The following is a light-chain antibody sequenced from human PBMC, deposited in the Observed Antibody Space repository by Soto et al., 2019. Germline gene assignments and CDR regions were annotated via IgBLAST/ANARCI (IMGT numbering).Light chain of an antibody. CDR1: DNDVGVYNY. V-gene: IGLV2-14*01. CDR3: SSYTTSTTRV. Sequence: QSALPQPVSVSGSPGQSITISCTGTDNDVGVYNYVSWYQQQPGKAPKLIIYDVTNRPSGVSNRFSGSKSGNTASLTISGLQAEDVADYYCSSYTTSTTRVFGGGTKLTVL. CDR2: DVT. J-gene: IGLJ3*02.